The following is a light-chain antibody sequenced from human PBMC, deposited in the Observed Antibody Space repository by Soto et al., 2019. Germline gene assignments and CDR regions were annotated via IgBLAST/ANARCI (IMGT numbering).Light chain of an antibody. Sequence: DLQMTQSPSSLSASVGDSVSITCQASQDITYYLNWYQQKPGKAPKLLIYDASILETGVPSRFNGSGSRTDFTFSISSLQPEDIATYYCQQYDNLPLTFGGGTKVEIK. CDR1: QDITYY. CDR2: DAS. J-gene: IGKJ4*01. V-gene: IGKV1-33*01. CDR3: QQYDNLPLT.